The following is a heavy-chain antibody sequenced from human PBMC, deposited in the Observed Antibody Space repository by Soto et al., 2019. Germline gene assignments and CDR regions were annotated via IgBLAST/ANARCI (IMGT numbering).Heavy chain of an antibody. CDR3: ARDQRDGYDYYYYYYMDV. CDR2: ISSSSSYI. CDR1: GFTFSSYS. V-gene: IGHV3-21*01. Sequence: ESGGGLVKPGGSLRLSCAASGFTFSSYSMNWVRQAPGKGLEWVSSISSSSSYIYYADSVKGRFTISRDNAKNSLYLQMNSLRAEDTAVYYCARDQRDGYDYYYYYYMDVWGKGTTVTVSS. D-gene: IGHD5-18*01. J-gene: IGHJ6*03.